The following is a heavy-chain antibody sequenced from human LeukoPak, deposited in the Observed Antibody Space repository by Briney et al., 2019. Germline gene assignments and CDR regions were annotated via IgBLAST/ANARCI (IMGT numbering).Heavy chain of an antibody. CDR1: GFTFSTYG. CDR3: ARTEGYSYGYDYYYYMDV. V-gene: IGHV4-59*01. Sequence: GSLRLSCAASGFTFSTYGMTWVRQAPGKGLEWIGYIYYSGSTDYNPSLKSRVTISVDTSKNQFSLKLSSVTAADTAVYYCARTEGYSYGYDYYYYMDVWGKGTTVTISS. D-gene: IGHD5-18*01. CDR2: IYYSGST. J-gene: IGHJ6*03.